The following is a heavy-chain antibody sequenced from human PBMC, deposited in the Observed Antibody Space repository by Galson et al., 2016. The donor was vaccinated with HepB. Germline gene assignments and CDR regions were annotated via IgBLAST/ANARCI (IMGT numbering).Heavy chain of an antibody. CDR3: ARSFAIRKGVHGGVDY. CDR1: GDSFNSGGYY. J-gene: IGHJ4*02. D-gene: IGHD3-16*01. V-gene: IGHV4-31*01. Sequence: TLSLTCSVSGDSFNSGGYYWNWIRQHPGKGLEWIGYIYFFTGSTYYSPSLPSQVTLSVDTSKTQFSLDLSSVTAADPAVYYCARSFAIRKGVHGGVDYWGQGTLVTVSS. CDR2: IYFFTGST.